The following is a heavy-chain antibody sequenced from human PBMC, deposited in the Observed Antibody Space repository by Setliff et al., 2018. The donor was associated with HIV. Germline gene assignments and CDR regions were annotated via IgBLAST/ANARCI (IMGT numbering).Heavy chain of an antibody. D-gene: IGHD2-8*01. CDR2: IIPILGTT. J-gene: IGHJ4*02. CDR3: ARGKVLRGNILYY. CDR1: GGTFPTYA. V-gene: IGHV1-8*01. Sequence: ASVKVSCKASGGTFPTYAFTWVRQAPGQGLEWLGWIIPILGTTNYAQKFQGRVTMTRNTSISTAYMDLSSLRSEDTAVYYCARGKVLRGNILYYWGQGTLVTVSS.